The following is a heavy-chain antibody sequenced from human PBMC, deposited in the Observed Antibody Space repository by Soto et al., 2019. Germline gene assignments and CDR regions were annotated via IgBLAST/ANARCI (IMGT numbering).Heavy chain of an antibody. J-gene: IGHJ4*02. D-gene: IGHD2-8*01. CDR2: IWYDGSNK. V-gene: IGHV3-33*01. Sequence: GESLKISCAASGFTFSSYGMHWVRQAPGKGLEWVEVIWYDGSNKYYADSVKGRYTISRDNSKNTLYLQMNSLRAEDTAVYYCARDPTKYYFDYWGQGTLVTVSS. CDR1: GFTFSSYG. CDR3: ARDPTKYYFDY.